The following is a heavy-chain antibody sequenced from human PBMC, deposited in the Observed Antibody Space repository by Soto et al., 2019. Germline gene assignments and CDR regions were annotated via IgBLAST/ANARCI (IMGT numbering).Heavy chain of an antibody. CDR1: GDSFSGYF. D-gene: IGHD2-8*01. V-gene: IGHV4-34*01. CDR2: ITEGGTT. Sequence: SDTLSLTCAVHGDSFSGYFWTWIRQPPGKGLEWIAEITEGGTTNYSPSLKSRVSIAVDSSKRQFSLTLSSVTAADTAMYYCAIGADAMLSPHFDYWSQGSLVTVSS. J-gene: IGHJ4*02. CDR3: AIGADAMLSPHFDY.